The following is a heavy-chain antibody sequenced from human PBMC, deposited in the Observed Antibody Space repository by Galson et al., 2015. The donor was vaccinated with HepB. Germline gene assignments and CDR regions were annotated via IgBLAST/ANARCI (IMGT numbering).Heavy chain of an antibody. CDR2: INADGSST. Sequence: SLRLSCAASGFTFSPYWMHWVRQVPGKGLVWVSRINADGSSTTYADSVKGRFTISRDNAKNTLYLEMNSLRAEDTGVYYCVRDGDIGDYALDYWGPGILATVSS. V-gene: IGHV3-74*01. J-gene: IGHJ4*02. CDR1: GFTFSPYW. CDR3: VRDGDIGDYALDY. D-gene: IGHD4-17*01.